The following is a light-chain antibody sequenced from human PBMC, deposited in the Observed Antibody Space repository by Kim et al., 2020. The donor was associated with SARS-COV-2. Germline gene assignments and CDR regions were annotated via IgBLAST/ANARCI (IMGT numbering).Light chain of an antibody. Sequence: DIRMTQSPSTLSASVGDRVTITCGASQNIDKWLAWYQQKPGKAPKLLIHGASTLHSGAPSGFSGSGSGTEFTLTISSLQPDDFATYYCQQYRSYTLAFGEGTKLEI. V-gene: IGKV1-5*01. CDR3: QQYRSYTLA. CDR1: QNIDKW. CDR2: GAS. J-gene: IGKJ4*01.